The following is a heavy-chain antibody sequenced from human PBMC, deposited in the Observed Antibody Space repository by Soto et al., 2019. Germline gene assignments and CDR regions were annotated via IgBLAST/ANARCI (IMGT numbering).Heavy chain of an antibody. Sequence: PGGSLRLSCAASGFTFSSYAMSWVRQAPGKGLEWVSAVSGSGGSTYYADSVKGRFTISRDNSKNTLYLQMNSLRAEDTAVYYCAKETVGVGYGYGLDYWGQGTLVTVSS. V-gene: IGHV3-23*01. CDR3: AKETVGVGYGYGLDY. J-gene: IGHJ4*02. CDR1: GFTFSSYA. CDR2: VSGSGGST. D-gene: IGHD5-18*01.